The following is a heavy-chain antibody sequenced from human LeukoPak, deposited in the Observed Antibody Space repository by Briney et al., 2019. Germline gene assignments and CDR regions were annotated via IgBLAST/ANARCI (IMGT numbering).Heavy chain of an antibody. Sequence: ASVKVSCKASGYTFTIYDINWVRQAPGQGLEWMGWMNPNSGNTGYAQKFQGRVTMTRNTSISTAYMELSSLRSEDTAVYYCARGFVTIFGVVTPNWFDPWGQGTLVTVSS. V-gene: IGHV1-8*01. J-gene: IGHJ5*02. CDR1: GYTFTIYD. CDR3: ARGFVTIFGVVTPNWFDP. CDR2: MNPNSGNT. D-gene: IGHD3-3*01.